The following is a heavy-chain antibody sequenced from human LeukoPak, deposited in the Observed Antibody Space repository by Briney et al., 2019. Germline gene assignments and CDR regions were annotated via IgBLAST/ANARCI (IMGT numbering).Heavy chain of an antibody. CDR3: SSTVRGWYGVGDY. D-gene: IGHD6-19*01. J-gene: IGHJ4*02. CDR1: GGSISSSSYS. V-gene: IGHV4-39*01. Sequence: SETLSLTCTVSGGSISSSSYSWGWIRQPPGKGLEYIGSSSYSGSTYYNPSLKSRVTISVDTSKNQFSLNLNSVTAADTAVYYCSSTVRGWYGVGDYWGQGVLVTVSS. CDR2: SSYSGST.